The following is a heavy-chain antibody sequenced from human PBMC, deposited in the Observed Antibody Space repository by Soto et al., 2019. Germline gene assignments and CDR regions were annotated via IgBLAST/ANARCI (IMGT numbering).Heavy chain of an antibody. J-gene: IGHJ4*02. CDR3: ARACGDCYSFDY. D-gene: IGHD2-21*02. CDR1: GFTFSSYS. V-gene: IGHV3-21*01. CDR2: ISSSSSYI. Sequence: NPGGSLRLSCAASGFTFSSYSMNWVRQAPGKGLEWVSSISSSSSYIYYADSVKGRFTISRDNAKNSLYLQMNSLRAEDTAVYYCARACGDCYSFDYWGQGTLVTVSS.